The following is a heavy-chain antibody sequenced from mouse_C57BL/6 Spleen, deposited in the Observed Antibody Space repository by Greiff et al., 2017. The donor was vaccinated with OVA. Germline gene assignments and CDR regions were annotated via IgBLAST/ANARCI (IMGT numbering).Heavy chain of an antibody. D-gene: IGHD2-1*01. CDR1: GYTFTSYW. CDR2: IDPNRGGT. Sequence: QVQLKQPGAELVKPGASVKLSCKASGYTFTSYWMHWVKQRPGRGLAWIGRIDPNRGGTKYNEKFKSKATLTVDKPSSTAYMQLSSLTSEDSAVYYCARDGNYDYFDYWGQGTTLTVSS. J-gene: IGHJ2*01. V-gene: IGHV1-72*01. CDR3: ARDGNYDYFDY.